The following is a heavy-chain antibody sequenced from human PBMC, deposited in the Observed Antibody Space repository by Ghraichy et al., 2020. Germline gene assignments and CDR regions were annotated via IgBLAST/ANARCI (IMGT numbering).Heavy chain of an antibody. Sequence: SETLSLTCTVSGGSISSYYWSWIRQPPGKGLDWIGYIYYSGSTSYNPSLKSRVTISLDTSKNQFSLKLSSVTAADTAVYYCAGWILRTDAVDIWGQGTMVTVSS. CDR1: GGSISSYY. V-gene: IGHV4-59*01. CDR2: IYYSGST. J-gene: IGHJ3*02. CDR3: AGWILRTDAVDI. D-gene: IGHD5-18*01.